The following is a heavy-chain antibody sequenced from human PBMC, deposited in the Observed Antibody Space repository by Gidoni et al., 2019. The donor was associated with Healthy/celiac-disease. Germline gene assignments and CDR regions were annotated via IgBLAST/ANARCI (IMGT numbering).Heavy chain of an antibody. J-gene: IGHJ4*02. CDR3: TTRTPIVGATHDY. D-gene: IGHD1-26*01. V-gene: IGHV3-15*01. Sequence: GRIKSKTDGGTTDYAAPVKGRFTISRDDSKNTLYLQMNSLKTEDTAVYYCTTRTPIVGATHDYWGQGTLVTVSS. CDR2: IKSKTDGGTT.